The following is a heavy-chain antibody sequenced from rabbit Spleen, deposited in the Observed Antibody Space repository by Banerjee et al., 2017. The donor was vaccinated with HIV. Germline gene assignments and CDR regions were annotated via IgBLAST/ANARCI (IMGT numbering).Heavy chain of an antibody. J-gene: IGHJ4*01. CDR2: IYTGDGNT. CDR3: ARDDVSKYWIFSL. D-gene: IGHD1-1*01. Sequence: QEQLVESGGGLVQPEGSLTLTCTASGFSFSSSDYMCWVRQAPGKGLEWIACIYTGDGNTYYASWAKGRFTISKTSSTTVTLQMTSLTAADTATYFCARDDVSKYWIFSLWGQGTLVTVS. V-gene: IGHV1S45*01. CDR1: GFSFSSSDY.